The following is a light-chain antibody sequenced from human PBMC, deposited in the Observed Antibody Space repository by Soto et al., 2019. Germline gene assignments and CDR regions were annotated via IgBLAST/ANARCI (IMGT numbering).Light chain of an antibody. CDR1: QTISSW. J-gene: IGKJ1*01. V-gene: IGKV1-5*03. CDR2: KAS. CDR3: QHYNSYSEA. Sequence: DIQMTQSPSTLSGSVGDRVTITCRASQTISSWLAWYQQKPGKAPKLLIYKASTLKSGVPSRFRGSGSGTEFTLTISSLQHDDFATCYCQHYNSYSEAFGQGTKVDIK.